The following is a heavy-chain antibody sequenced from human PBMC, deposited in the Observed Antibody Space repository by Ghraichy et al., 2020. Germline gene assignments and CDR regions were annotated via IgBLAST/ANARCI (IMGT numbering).Heavy chain of an antibody. Sequence: ASVKVSCKLFGYTFTTFGVNWVRQAPGQGLEWMGWISAYNGDTNYALSLQDRVTMTTDISTSTAYMELRSLRSDDTAVYYCARARDWNFDYYFDYWGQGTLVIVSS. CDR2: ISAYNGDT. D-gene: IGHD1-7*01. CDR3: ARARDWNFDYYFDY. V-gene: IGHV1-18*01. CDR1: GYTFTTFG. J-gene: IGHJ4*02.